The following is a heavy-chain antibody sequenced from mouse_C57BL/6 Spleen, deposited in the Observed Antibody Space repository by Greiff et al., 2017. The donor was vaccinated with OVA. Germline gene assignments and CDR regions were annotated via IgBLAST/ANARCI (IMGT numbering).Heavy chain of an antibody. CDR3: ARESSWFAY. CDR2: ISSGGSYT. V-gene: IGHV5-6*01. CDR1: GFTFSSYG. Sequence: EVKLMESGGDLVKPGGSLKLSCAASGFTFSSYGMSWVRQTPDKRLEWVATISSGGSYTYYPDRVKGRFTISRDNAKNTLYLQMSSLKSEDTAMYYCARESSWFAYWGQGTLVTVSA. J-gene: IGHJ3*01.